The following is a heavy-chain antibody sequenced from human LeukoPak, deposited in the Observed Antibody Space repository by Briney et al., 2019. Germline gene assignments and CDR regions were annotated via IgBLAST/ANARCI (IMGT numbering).Heavy chain of an antibody. CDR3: ARGVTYDYVWGSYRYDHLDY. J-gene: IGHJ4*02. V-gene: IGHV3-21*01. Sequence: GGTLRLSRAASGFTFSIYSMNCVRDAPGKGLEWVSSISSSSSYIYYADSVKGRFTISRDNAKNSLYLQMNSLRAEDTAVYYGARGVTYDYVWGSYRYDHLDYWGQGTLVTVSS. CDR1: GFTFSIYS. D-gene: IGHD3-16*02. CDR2: ISSSSSYI.